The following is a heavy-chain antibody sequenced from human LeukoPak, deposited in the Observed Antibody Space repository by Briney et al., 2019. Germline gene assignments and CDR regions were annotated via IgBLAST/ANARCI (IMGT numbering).Heavy chain of an antibody. CDR1: GGSFSGYY. Sequence: SETLSLTCAVYGGSFSGYYWSWIRQPPGKGLEWIGEINHSGSTNYNPSLKSRVTISVDTSKNQFSLKLSSVTAADTAVYYCAGSPAYGSGRNAYYFDYWGQGTLVTVSS. D-gene: IGHD3-10*01. CDR2: INHSGST. V-gene: IGHV4-34*01. J-gene: IGHJ4*02. CDR3: AGSPAYGSGRNAYYFDY.